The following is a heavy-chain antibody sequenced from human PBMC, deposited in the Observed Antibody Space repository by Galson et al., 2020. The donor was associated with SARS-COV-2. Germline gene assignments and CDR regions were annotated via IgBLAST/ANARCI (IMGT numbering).Heavy chain of an antibody. D-gene: IGHD3-16*01. J-gene: IGHJ6*02. CDR3: TRLEVYKFGYYFNDGMDV. V-gene: IGHV3-73*01. Sequence: GSLRLSCAASGSSFSDSSMHWVRQAPGKGLEWVALITSTVNNYATAYAASVKGRFTISRDDSKNTAFLQMNSLKSEDTAVYYCTRLEVYKFGYYFNDGMDVWGQGTAVTVSS. CDR1: GSSFSDSS. CDR2: ITSTVNNYAT.